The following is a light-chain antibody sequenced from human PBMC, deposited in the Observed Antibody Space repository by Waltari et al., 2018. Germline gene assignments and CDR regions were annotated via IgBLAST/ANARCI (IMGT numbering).Light chain of an antibody. V-gene: IGKV1-27*01. CDR1: QDISNF. CDR2: GAS. Sequence: DIQLTQSPSSLSASVGDRVTITCRASQDISNFLAWYQPKPGKVPKLLIYGASTLQSGVPSRFSGSGSGTDFTLTTSSLQPEDVAVYYCQQYNSWPPRYTFGQGTNLESK. CDR3: QQYNSWPPRYT. J-gene: IGKJ2*01.